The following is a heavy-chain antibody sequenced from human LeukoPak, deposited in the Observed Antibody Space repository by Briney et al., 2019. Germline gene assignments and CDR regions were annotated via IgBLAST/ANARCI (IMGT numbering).Heavy chain of an antibody. CDR3: ARRYYDFWSGSNWFDP. CDR1: GGTFSSYA. V-gene: IGHV1-69*13. Sequence: SVKVSCKASGGTFSSYAISWVRQAPGQGLEWMGGIIPIFGTANYAQKFQGRVTITADESTSTAYMELSSLRSEDTAVYYRARRYYDFWSGSNWFDPWGQGTLVTVSS. D-gene: IGHD3-3*01. J-gene: IGHJ5*02. CDR2: IIPIFGTA.